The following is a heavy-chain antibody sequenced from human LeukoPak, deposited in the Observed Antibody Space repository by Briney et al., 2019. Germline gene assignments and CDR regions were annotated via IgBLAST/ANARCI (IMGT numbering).Heavy chain of an antibody. CDR3: ARDRVGPGIAVAGQYYYYYMDV. V-gene: IGHV1-69*06. D-gene: IGHD6-19*01. CDR2: IIPIFGTA. Sequence: SVKVSCKASGGTFSSYAISWVRQAPGQGLEWMGGIIPIFGTANYAQKFQGRVTITADKSTSTAYMELSSLRSEDTAVYYCARDRVGPGIAVAGQYYYYYMDVWGKGTTVTVSS. CDR1: GGTFSSYA. J-gene: IGHJ6*03.